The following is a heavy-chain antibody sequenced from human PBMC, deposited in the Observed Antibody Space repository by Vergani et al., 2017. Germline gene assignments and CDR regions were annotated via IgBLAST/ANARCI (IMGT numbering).Heavy chain of an antibody. CDR3: ARNVRLIYNRFGP. V-gene: IGHV3-33*01. D-gene: IGHD1-14*01. J-gene: IGHJ5*02. Sequence: QVQLVESGGGVVQPGRSLRLSCAASGFTFNQYCLHWVRQAPGKGLEWVAVTWHDGNNKQYADSVKGRFTISRDNSKSTMYLQMNSLRDEDTGVYYCARNVRLIYNRFGPWGQGTLVTVSS. CDR1: GFTFNQYC. CDR2: TWHDGNNK.